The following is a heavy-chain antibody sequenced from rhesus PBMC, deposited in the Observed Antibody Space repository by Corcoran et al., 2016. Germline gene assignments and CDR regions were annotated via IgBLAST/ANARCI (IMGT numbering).Heavy chain of an antibody. Sequence: QVQLQESGPGLVKPSETLSLTCSVSGGSISSGYYYWNWIRQAPGKGLEWIGYISYAGITGYNSSLKSRVTISRDTSKNQFSLKLSSVTAADTAVYYCVSRSSYSYWYFDFWGPGTPITISS. J-gene: IGHJ2*01. V-gene: IGHV4-122*02. D-gene: IGHD4-29*01. CDR3: VSRSSYSYWYFDF. CDR1: GGSISSGYYY. CDR2: ISYAGIT.